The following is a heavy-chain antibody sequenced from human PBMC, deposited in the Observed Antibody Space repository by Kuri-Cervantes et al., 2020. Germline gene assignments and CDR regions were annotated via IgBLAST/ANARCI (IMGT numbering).Heavy chain of an antibody. D-gene: IGHD3-9*01. CDR1: GFTFSSYS. CDR3: ARGAVLRYFDWLPLQYYFDY. Sequence: GGSLRLSCAASGFTFSSYSMNWVRQAPGKGLEWVSSISSSSSYIYYADSVKGRFTISRDNAKNSLYLQMNSLRAEDTAVYYCARGAVLRYFDWLPLQYYFDYWGQGTLVTVSS. J-gene: IGHJ4*02. CDR2: ISSSSSYI. V-gene: IGHV3-21*01.